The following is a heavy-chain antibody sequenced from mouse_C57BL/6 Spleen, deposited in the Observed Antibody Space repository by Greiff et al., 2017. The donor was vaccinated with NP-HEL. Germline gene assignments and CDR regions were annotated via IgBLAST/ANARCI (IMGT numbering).Heavy chain of an antibody. Sequence: VQLKESGAELVRPGASVKLSCTASGFNIKDDYMHWVKQRPEQGLEWIGWIDPENGDTEYASKFQGKATITTDTSSNTAYLQLSSLTSEDTDVYYCTLYYGFAYWGQGTLVTVSA. CDR1: GFNIKDDY. V-gene: IGHV14-4*01. CDR2: IDPENGDT. D-gene: IGHD1-1*01. J-gene: IGHJ3*01. CDR3: TLYYGFAY.